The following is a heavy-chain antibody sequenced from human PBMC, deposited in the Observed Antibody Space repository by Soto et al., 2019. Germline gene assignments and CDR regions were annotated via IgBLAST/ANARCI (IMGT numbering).Heavy chain of an antibody. CDR1: EFTFSSHA. V-gene: IGHV3-23*01. J-gene: IGHJ4*02. Sequence: GGSLRLSCAASEFTFSSHAMGWVRQAPGKGLEWVSVISGSGGNTTYYADFVKGRFTISRDNSKNTLYLQMNSLRAEDTAVYYCAKVFANYYGISVYFVDSWGQGTLVTVSS. CDR2: ISGSGGNTT. D-gene: IGHD3-10*01. CDR3: AKVFANYYGISVYFVDS.